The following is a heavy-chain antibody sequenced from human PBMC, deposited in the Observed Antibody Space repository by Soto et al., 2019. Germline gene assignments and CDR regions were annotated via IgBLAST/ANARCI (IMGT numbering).Heavy chain of an antibody. Sequence: QVPLVESGGGGVQPGRSLRLTCAASGFTFSRNGMHWVRQPPGKGLEWVALIAYDGSTTYYGDSVRGRFTISRDNSQNTLIRQMNSLRAEDTAVYYCARWVGGSMLDNSGKYDSWGQGTLVTVSS. CDR1: GFTFSRNG. D-gene: IGHD3-22*01. J-gene: IGHJ5*01. V-gene: IGHV3-30*03. CDR2: IAYDGSTT. CDR3: ARWVGGSMLDNSGKYDS.